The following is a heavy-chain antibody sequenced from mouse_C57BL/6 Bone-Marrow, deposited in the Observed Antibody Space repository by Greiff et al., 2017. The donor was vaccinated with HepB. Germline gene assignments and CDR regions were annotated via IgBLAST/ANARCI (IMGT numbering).Heavy chain of an antibody. CDR3: ARHNSNYYAMDY. J-gene: IGHJ4*01. V-gene: IGHV5-2*01. CDR1: EYEFPSHD. D-gene: IGHD2-5*01. CDR2: INSDGGST. Sequence: DVKLQESGGGLVQPGESLKLSCESNEYEFPSHDMSWVRKTPEKRLELVAAINSDGGSTYYPDTMERRFIISRDNTKKTLYLQMSSLRSEDTALYYCARHNSNYYAMDYWGQGTSVTVSS.